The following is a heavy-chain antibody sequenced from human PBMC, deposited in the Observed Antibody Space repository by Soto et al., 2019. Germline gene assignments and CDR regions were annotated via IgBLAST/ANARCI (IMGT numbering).Heavy chain of an antibody. J-gene: IGHJ4*02. D-gene: IGHD3-22*01. CDR1: GFTFSSYA. V-gene: IGHV3-23*01. Sequence: EVQLLESGGGLVQPGGSLRLSCAASGFTFSSYAMSWVRQAPGKGLEWVSAISGSGGSTYYADSVKGRFTISRDNSKNPLYLQMNSQRAEDAAVYYCAKKAPDYYDSSGYYSEVDYWGQGTLVTVSS. CDR2: ISGSGGST. CDR3: AKKAPDYYDSSGYYSEVDY.